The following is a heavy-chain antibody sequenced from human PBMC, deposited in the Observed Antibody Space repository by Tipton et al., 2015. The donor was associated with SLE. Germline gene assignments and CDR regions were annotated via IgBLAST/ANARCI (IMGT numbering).Heavy chain of an antibody. CDR2: SDHSGNT. CDR1: GGSFSAYY. V-gene: IGHV4-34*01. J-gene: IGHJ6*03. Sequence: TLSLTCAVYGGSFSAYYWSWIRQPPGKGLEWIGDSDHSGNTNYNPSLKSRVTISVDTSKNQLSLKVTSLTASDTAVYFCARGLKPHIVLGPRTAYMDVWGVGTTVTVSS. D-gene: IGHD2-8*01. CDR3: ARGLKPHIVLGPRTAYMDV.